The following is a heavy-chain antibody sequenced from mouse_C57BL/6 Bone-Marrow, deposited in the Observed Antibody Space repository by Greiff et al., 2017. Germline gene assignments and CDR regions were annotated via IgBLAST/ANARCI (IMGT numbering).Heavy chain of an antibody. Sequence: VQLQQSGPELVKPGASVKISCKASGYAFSSSWMNWVKQRPGKGLEWIGRIYPGDGDTNYNGKFKGKATLTADKSSSTAYMQLSSLTSEDSAVYFCGRYGAMDYWGQGTSVTVSS. D-gene: IGHD1-1*02. J-gene: IGHJ4*01. CDR3: GRYGAMDY. CDR2: IYPGDGDT. CDR1: GYAFSSSW. V-gene: IGHV1-82*01.